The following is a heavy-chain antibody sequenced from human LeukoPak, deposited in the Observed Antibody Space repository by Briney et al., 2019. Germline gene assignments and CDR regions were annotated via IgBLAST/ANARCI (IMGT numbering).Heavy chain of an antibody. Sequence: ASVKVSCKASGGTFSSYAISWVRQAPGQGLEWMGIINPSGGSTSYAQKFQGRVTMTRDTSTSTVYMELSSLRSEDTAVYYCASAYCGGDCYGSRGLSADYWGQGTLVTVPS. D-gene: IGHD2-21*01. CDR2: INPSGGST. CDR1: GGTFSSYA. V-gene: IGHV1-46*03. J-gene: IGHJ4*02. CDR3: ASAYCGGDCYGSRGLSADY.